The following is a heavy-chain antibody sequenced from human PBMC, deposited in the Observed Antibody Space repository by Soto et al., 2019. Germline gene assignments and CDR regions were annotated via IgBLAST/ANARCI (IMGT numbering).Heavy chain of an antibody. Sequence: TGGSLRLSCAASGFTFSTYSMNWVRQAPGKGLEWVSSISSSSTYIYYADSVKGRFTISRDNAKNSLYLQMNSLRAEDTAVYYCARVGPEVATISGPFDYWGRGTLVTVSS. J-gene: IGHJ4*02. V-gene: IGHV3-21*01. CDR2: ISSSSTYI. D-gene: IGHD5-12*01. CDR3: ARVGPEVATISGPFDY. CDR1: GFTFSTYS.